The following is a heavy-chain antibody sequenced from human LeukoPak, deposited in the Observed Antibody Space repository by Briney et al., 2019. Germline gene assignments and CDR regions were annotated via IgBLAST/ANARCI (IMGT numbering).Heavy chain of an antibody. D-gene: IGHD1-14*01. V-gene: IGHV3-23*01. J-gene: IGHJ6*02. CDR2: ISGSGGST. CDR3: ANEQNQIIDGMDV. Sequence: PGGSLRPSCAASGFTFSSYAMSWVRQAPGKGLEWVSAISGSGGSTYYADSVKGRFTISRDNSKNTLYLQMNSLRAEDTAVYYCANEQNQIIDGMDVWGQGTTVTVSS. CDR1: GFTFSSYA.